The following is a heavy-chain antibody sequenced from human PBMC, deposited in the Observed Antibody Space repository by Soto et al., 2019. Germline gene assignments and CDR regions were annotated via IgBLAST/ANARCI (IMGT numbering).Heavy chain of an antibody. J-gene: IGHJ3*01. CDR3: VRHSGGYRLDGFDP. D-gene: IGHD1-26*01. V-gene: IGHV5-51*01. CDR1: RYCFTRYL. CDR2: IYPGDSDS. Sequence: PGECLKVSCVGSRYCFTRYLICWVRQMPGKGLEWMGIIYPGDSDSRDSPSFQGQVTISADKSISTAYLQWSSLKASDTAMYYFVRHSGGYRLDGFDPWGQGKTVT.